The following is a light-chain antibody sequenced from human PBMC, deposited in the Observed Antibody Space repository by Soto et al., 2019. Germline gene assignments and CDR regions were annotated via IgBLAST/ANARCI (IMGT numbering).Light chain of an antibody. J-gene: IGKJ1*01. CDR1: QCFXSW. V-gene: IGKV1-5*01. CDR3: QQYNSHST. Sequence: THWASTLSASEGESVTITCRASQCFXSWFAWYEVKPGKAPKVLYYXASSLESVVPSSFSGSGSGTEITLTISSLQADDFATYYCQQYNSHSTFGQGSKVDI. CDR2: XAS.